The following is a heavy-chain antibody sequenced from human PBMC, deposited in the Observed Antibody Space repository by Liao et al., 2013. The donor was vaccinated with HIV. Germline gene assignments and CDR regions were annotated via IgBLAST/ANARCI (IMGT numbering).Heavy chain of an antibody. V-gene: IGHV4-39*07. CDR3: ARIEAMATRLFDY. Sequence: QLQLQESGPGLVKPSETLSLTCTVSGGSISSSSYYWGWIRQPPGKGLEWIGSIYYSGSTYYNPSLKSRVTISVDTSKNQFSLKLSSVTAADTAVYYCARIEAMATRLFDYWGQGTLVTVSS. J-gene: IGHJ4*02. D-gene: IGHD5-18*01. CDR2: IYYSGST. CDR1: GGSISSSSYY.